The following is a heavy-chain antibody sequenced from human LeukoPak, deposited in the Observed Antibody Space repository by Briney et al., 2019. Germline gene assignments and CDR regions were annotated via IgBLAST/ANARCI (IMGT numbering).Heavy chain of an antibody. CDR1: GGSISSSSYY. V-gene: IGHV4-39*01. Sequence: PSETLSLTCTVSGGSISSSSYYWGWIRQPPGKGLEWIGSIYYSGSTYYNPSLKSRVTISVDTSKNRFSLKLSSVTAADTAVYYCARRVQDAFDIWGQGTMVTVSS. D-gene: IGHD3-3*01. CDR3: ARRVQDAFDI. CDR2: IYYSGST. J-gene: IGHJ3*02.